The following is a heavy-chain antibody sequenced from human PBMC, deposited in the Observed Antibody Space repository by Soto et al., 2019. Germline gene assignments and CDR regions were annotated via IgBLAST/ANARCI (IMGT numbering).Heavy chain of an antibody. CDR3: ARTTDSGANSRWFDP. CDR2: LGYGHDT. J-gene: IGHJ5*02. Sequence: GGSLRLSCAASGFTLSNYVLTWVRQAPGKGLEWVSTLGYGHDTYYADSVQGRFTISRDNSKNILYLEMNSRRAEDTAVYYCARTTDSGANSRWFDPWGQGTLVTVSS. CDR1: GFTLSNYV. D-gene: IGHD1-1*01. V-gene: IGHV3-23*01.